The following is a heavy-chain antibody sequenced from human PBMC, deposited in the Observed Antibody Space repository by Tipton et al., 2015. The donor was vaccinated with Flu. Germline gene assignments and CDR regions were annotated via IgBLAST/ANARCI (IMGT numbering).Heavy chain of an antibody. CDR2: MNPNSGNT. CDR1: GYTFTSYD. CDR3: ARRDCGGDCRTSNDAFDI. J-gene: IGHJ3*02. V-gene: IGHV1-8*03. Sequence: QVQLVQSGAEVKKPGASVKVSCKASGYTFTSYDINWVRQATGQGLEWMGWMNPNSGNTGYAQKFQGRVTITRNTSISTAYMELSSLRSEDTAVYYCARRDCGGDCRTSNDAFDIWGQGTMVTVSS. D-gene: IGHD2-21*02.